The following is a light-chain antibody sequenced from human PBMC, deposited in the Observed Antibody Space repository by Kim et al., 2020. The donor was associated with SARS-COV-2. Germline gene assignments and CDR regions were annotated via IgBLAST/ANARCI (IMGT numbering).Light chain of an antibody. CDR2: GAS. J-gene: IGKJ4*01. Sequence: SPGERATLSCRASQTVSSSYLGWYQQKPGQAPRLLIYGASKRATGIPDRFSGSESGTDFTLTISRLEPEDFAVYYCQQYAHSPLTFGEGTKVDIK. CDR3: QQYAHSPLT. V-gene: IGKV3-20*01. CDR1: QTVSSSY.